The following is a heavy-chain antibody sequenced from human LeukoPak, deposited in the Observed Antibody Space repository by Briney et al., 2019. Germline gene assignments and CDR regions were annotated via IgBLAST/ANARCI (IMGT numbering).Heavy chain of an antibody. V-gene: IGHV3-7*03. CDR1: GFTFRNYW. CDR3: ARHPNSNWDY. CDR2: INEGGNEK. D-gene: IGHD6-13*01. Sequence: GGSLRLSCAASGFTFRNYWMSWVRQVPGKGLEWVVNINEGGNEKNYVDSVKGRFTASRDNAQNSPYLQMNSLRVEDTAVYYCARHPNSNWDYWGQGTLVTVSS. J-gene: IGHJ4*02.